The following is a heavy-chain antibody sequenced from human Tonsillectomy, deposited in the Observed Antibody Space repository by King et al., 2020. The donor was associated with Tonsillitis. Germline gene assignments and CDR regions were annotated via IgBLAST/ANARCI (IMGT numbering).Heavy chain of an antibody. J-gene: IGHJ4*02. Sequence: QLVQSGGGLVQPGESLRLSCAASGFTFSSYAMSWVRQAPGKGLELVSGISNIDDITYYTDSVKGRFTISRDNSKNTLYLLMTSLSAEDTAVYYCAKRFSANSGAFDYWGQGTLVSVSS. CDR1: GFTFSSYA. D-gene: IGHD2-21*01. CDR3: AKRFSANSGAFDY. V-gene: IGHV3-23*04. CDR2: ISNIDDIT.